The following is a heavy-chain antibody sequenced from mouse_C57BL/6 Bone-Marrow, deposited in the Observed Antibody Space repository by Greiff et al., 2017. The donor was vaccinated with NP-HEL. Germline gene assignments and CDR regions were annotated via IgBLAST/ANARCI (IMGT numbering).Heavy chain of an antibody. CDR3: ASSYSIVFAY. CDR2: IYPRSGNT. V-gene: IGHV1-81*01. Sequence: QVQLQQSGAELARPGASVKLSCKASGYTFTSYGISWVKQRTGPGLEWIGEIYPRSGNTYYNEKFKGKATLTADKSSSTAYMELRSLTSEDSAVYFCASSYSIVFAYWGQGTLVTVSA. J-gene: IGHJ3*01. CDR1: GYTFTSYG. D-gene: IGHD2-5*01.